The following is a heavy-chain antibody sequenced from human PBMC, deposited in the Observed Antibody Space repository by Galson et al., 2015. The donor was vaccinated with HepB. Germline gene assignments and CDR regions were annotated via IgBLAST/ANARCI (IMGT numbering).Heavy chain of an antibody. CDR2: ISYSGST. Sequence: ETLSLTCTVSGDSISSSGWYWNWIRQPPGKGLEWVASISYSGSTYYNPSLKTRVTISVDTSKNQFSLRLNSVTAADTAVYYCARGGGIAVAGDWGQGTLVTVSS. V-gene: IGHV4-39*07. CDR1: GDSISSSGWY. J-gene: IGHJ4*02. CDR3: ARGGGIAVAGD. D-gene: IGHD6-19*01.